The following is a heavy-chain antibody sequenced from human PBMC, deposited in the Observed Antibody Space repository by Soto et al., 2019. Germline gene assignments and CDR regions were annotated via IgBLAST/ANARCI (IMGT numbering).Heavy chain of an antibody. D-gene: IGHD4-4*01. Sequence: GGSLRLSCAASGFTFSSYSMNWVRQAPGKGLEWVSSISSSSSYIYYADSVKGRFTISRDNAKNSLYLQMNSLRAEDTAVYYCARDPTAVTSRFDPWGQGTLDTVSS. CDR3: ARDPTAVTSRFDP. CDR2: ISSSSSYI. J-gene: IGHJ5*02. CDR1: GFTFSSYS. V-gene: IGHV3-21*01.